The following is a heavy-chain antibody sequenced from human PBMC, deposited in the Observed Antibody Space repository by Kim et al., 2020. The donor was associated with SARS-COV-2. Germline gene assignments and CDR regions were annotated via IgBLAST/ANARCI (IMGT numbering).Heavy chain of an antibody. Sequence: TNYTPSLKSRVNISVDTSKNQFALKLSSVTAADTAVYYCARETSSGGVDYWGQGTLVTVSS. CDR2: T. CDR3: ARETSSGGVDY. V-gene: IGHV4-59*01. D-gene: IGHD6-19*01. J-gene: IGHJ4*02.